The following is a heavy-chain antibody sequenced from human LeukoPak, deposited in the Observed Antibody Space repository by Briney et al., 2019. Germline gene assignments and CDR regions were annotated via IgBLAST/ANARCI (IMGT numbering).Heavy chain of an antibody. CDR3: ASRSVVTTGWFDP. CDR2: IIPIFGTA. V-gene: IGHV1-69*01. J-gene: IGHJ5*02. D-gene: IGHD4-23*01. Sequence: SVKVSCKASGGTFSSYAISWVRQAPGQGLEWMGGIIPIFGTANYAQKFQGRVTITADESTSTAYMELSSLRSEDTAVYYCASRSVVTTGWFDPWGQGTLVTVSS. CDR1: GGTFSSYA.